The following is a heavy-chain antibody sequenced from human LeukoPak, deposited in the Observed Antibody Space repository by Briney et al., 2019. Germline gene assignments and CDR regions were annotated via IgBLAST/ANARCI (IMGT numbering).Heavy chain of an antibody. CDR1: GFTFSNAW. D-gene: IGHD2-15*01. CDR3: AKDTSPVVAAVFDY. V-gene: IGHV3-30*18. CDR2: ISYDGNNK. J-gene: IGHJ4*02. Sequence: GGSLRLSCAASGFTFSNAWMSWVRQAPGKGLEWVAVISYDGNNKYYADSVKGRFTISRDNSENTLYVQMNSLRAEDTAVYYCAKDTSPVVAAVFDYWGQGTLVTVSS.